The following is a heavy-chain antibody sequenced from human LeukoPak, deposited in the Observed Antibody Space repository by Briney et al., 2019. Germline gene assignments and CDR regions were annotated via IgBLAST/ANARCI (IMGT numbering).Heavy chain of an antibody. Sequence: GGSLRLSCAASGFTFSSYWMHWVRQAPGKGLVWVTRINSDGSSTSCADSVKGRFTISRDNAKNTLYLQMSSLRAEDTAVYYCATGQGHGMDVWGQGTTVAVSS. CDR2: INSDGSST. CDR1: GFTFSSYW. V-gene: IGHV3-74*01. D-gene: IGHD1-14*01. J-gene: IGHJ6*02. CDR3: ATGQGHGMDV.